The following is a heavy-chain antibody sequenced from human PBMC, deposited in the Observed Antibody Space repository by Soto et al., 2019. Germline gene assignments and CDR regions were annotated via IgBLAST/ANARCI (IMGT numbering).Heavy chain of an antibody. V-gene: IGHV4-4*02. CDR2: IYRDEST. J-gene: IGHJ5*02. CDR1: GGSISSSNW. CDR3: ARIGLRGFVDVRNWFDP. D-gene: IGHD3-3*01. Sequence: SETLSLTCAVSGGSISSSNWWSWVRQPPGKGLEWIGEIYRDESTNYNPSLKSRVTVSIDKSKNQFSLNLSSVTAADTAVYYCARIGLRGFVDVRNWFDPWGQGTLVTVSS.